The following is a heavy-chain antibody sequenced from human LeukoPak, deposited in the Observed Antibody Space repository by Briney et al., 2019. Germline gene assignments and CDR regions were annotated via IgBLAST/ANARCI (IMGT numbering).Heavy chain of an antibody. V-gene: IGHV4-59*01. J-gene: IGHJ3*02. Sequence: SETLSLTCTVSGGSISSYYWSWIRQPPGKGLEWIGYIYYSGSTNYNPSLKSRVTISVDTSKNQFSLKLSSVTAADTAVYYCARDSRFSHYYDSSGYRDAFDIWGQGTMVTVSS. D-gene: IGHD3-22*01. CDR2: IYYSGST. CDR1: GGSISSYY. CDR3: ARDSRFSHYYDSSGYRDAFDI.